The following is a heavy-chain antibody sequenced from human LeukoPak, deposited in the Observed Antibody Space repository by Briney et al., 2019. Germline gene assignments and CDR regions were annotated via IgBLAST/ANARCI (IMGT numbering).Heavy chain of an antibody. CDR3: ARDPGSYRDY. J-gene: IGHJ4*02. CDR1: GFTFSSYA. CDR2: ISYDGSNK. D-gene: IGHD1-26*01. V-gene: IGHV3-30-3*01. Sequence: GGSQRLSCAASGFTFSSYAMRWVRQAPGKGLEWVAVISYDGSNKYYADSVKGRFTISRDNSKNTLYLQMNSLRAEDTAVYYCARDPGSYRDYWGQGTLVTVSS.